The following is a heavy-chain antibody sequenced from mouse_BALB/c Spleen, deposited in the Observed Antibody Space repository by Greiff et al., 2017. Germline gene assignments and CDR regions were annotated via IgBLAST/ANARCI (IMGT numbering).Heavy chain of an antibody. V-gene: IGHV5-9-4*01. CDR3: AREVANPLAY. CDR1: GFTFSSYA. CDR2: ISSGGSYT. J-gene: IGHJ3*01. D-gene: IGHD1-1*02. Sequence: EVMLVESGGGLVKPGGSLKLSCAASGFTFSSYAMSWVRQSPEKRLEWVAEISSGGSYTYYPDTVTGRFTISRDNAKNTLYLEMSSLRSEDTAMYYCAREVANPLAYWGQGTLVTVSA.